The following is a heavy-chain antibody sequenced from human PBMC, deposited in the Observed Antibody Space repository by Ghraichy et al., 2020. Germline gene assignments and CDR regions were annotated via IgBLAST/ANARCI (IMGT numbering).Heavy chain of an antibody. V-gene: IGHV3-33*01. D-gene: IGHD2-2*01. J-gene: IGHJ4*02. CDR2: IWYDGSNK. CDR3: ARVHCSSTSCYYGNTDY. Sequence: GSLRLSCAASGFTFSSYGMHWVRQAPGKGLEWVAVIWYDGSNKYYADSVKGRFTISRDNSKNTLYLQMNSLRAEDTAVYYCARVHCSSTSCYYGNTDYWGQGTLVTVSS. CDR1: GFTFSSYG.